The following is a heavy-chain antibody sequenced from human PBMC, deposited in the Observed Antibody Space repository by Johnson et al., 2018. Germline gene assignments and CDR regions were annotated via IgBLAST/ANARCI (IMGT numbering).Heavy chain of an antibody. J-gene: IGHJ6*03. CDR3: AKDSILYPYGDYSIDV. D-gene: IGHD2-8*01. CDR2: ISYDGSKK. Sequence: QVQLVQSGGGVVQPGRSLRLSCAASGFTFSNYGIHWVRQATGKGLEWVALISYDGSKKYYADSVKGRFTISRDNSKNTRYVQMDILSAEDTAVYCFAKDSILYPYGDYSIDVWSRGTTVTVSS. V-gene: IGHV3-30*18. CDR1: GFTFSNYG.